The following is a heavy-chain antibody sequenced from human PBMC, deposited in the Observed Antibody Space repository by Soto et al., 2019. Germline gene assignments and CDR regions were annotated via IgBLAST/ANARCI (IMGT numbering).Heavy chain of an antibody. CDR3: ARDDSVDSSSSGYYYGMDV. J-gene: IGHJ6*02. Sequence: GALRLSCAASGFTVSSNYMSWVRQAPGKGLEWVSVIYSGGSTYYADSVKGRFTISRDNPKNTLYLQMNSLRAEDTAVYYCARDDSVDSSSSGYYYGMDVWGQGTTVTVS. D-gene: IGHD6-6*01. CDR1: GFTVSSNY. V-gene: IGHV3-53*01. CDR2: IYSGGST.